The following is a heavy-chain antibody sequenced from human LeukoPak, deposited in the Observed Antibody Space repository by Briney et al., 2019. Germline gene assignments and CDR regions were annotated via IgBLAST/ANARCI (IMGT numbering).Heavy chain of an antibody. D-gene: IGHD6-6*01. Sequence: WETLSLTCTVSGGSISSYYWSWIRQPAGKGLEWIGRIYTSGSTNYNPSLKSRVTMSVDTSKNQFSLKLSSVTAADTAVYYCARSSYSSSSSRTYNWFDPWGQGTLVTVSS. J-gene: IGHJ5*02. CDR1: GGSISSYY. V-gene: IGHV4-4*07. CDR2: IYTSGST. CDR3: ARSSYSSSSSRTYNWFDP.